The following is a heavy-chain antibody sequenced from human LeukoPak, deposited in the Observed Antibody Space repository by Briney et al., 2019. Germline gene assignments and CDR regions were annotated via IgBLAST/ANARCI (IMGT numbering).Heavy chain of an antibody. CDR2: IYYSGST. CDR3: AKAGSVYRLAAAFPPY. Sequence: SETLSLTCTVSGGSISSYYWSWIRQPPGKGLEWIGYIYYSGSTNYNPSLKSRVTISVDTSKNQFSLKLSSVTAADTAVYYCAKAGSVYRLAAAFPPYWGQGTLVTVSS. J-gene: IGHJ4*02. V-gene: IGHV4-59*01. CDR1: GGSISSYY. D-gene: IGHD6-13*01.